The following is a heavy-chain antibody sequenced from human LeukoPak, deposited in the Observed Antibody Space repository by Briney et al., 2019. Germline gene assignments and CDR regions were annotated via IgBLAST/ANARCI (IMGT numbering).Heavy chain of an antibody. CDR3: AKARYSSSSAPVDY. D-gene: IGHD6-6*01. CDR2: ISYDGSNK. V-gene: IGHV3-30*04. CDR1: GFTFSSYA. J-gene: IGHJ4*02. Sequence: GGSLRLSCAASGFTFSSYAMHWVRQAPGKGLEWVAVISYDGSNKYYADSVKGRFTISRDNSKNTLYLQMNSLRAEDTAVYYCAKARYSSSSAPVDYWGQGTLVTVSS.